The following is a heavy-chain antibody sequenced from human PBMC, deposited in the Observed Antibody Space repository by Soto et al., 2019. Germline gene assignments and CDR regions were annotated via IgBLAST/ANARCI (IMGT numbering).Heavy chain of an antibody. CDR1: GDSVSSNSVA. Sequence: QVQLQQSGPGLVKPSQTLSLTCAISGDSVSSNSVAWNWIRQSPSRGLEWLGRTYYRSKWYNDYGVPVKGRININPDTYKNQFSLQLNSVTPEDTAVYYCAIGRFNAFGIWGQGTMVTVSS. D-gene: IGHD3-3*01. CDR3: AIGRFNAFGI. CDR2: TYYRSKWYN. J-gene: IGHJ3*02. V-gene: IGHV6-1*01.